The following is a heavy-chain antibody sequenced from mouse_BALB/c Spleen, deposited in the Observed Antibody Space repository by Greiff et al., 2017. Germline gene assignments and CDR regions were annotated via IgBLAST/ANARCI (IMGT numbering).Heavy chain of an antibody. D-gene: IGHD2-4*01. CDR2: IWRGGST. V-gene: IGHV2-5-1*01. Sequence: QVQLQQSGPSLVQPSQSLSITCTVSGFSLTSYGVHWVRQSPGKGLEWLGVIWRGGSTDYNAAFMSRLSITKDNSKSQVFFKMNSLQADDTAIYYCAIMITTDYAMDYWGQGTSVTVSS. CDR3: AIMITTDYAMDY. CDR1: GFSLTSYG. J-gene: IGHJ4*01.